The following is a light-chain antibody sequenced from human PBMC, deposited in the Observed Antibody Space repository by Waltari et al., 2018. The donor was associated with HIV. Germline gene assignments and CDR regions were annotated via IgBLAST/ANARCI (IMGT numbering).Light chain of an antibody. V-gene: IGLV2-23*02. J-gene: IGLJ1*01. CDR3: CSYAGSSTYV. CDR2: DVS. Sequence: QSALTQPASVSGSPGQSITISCTGTSSDVGGYNYVSVYQQHPGKAPKLMIDDVSKRPSGVSNRFSGSKSGNTASLTISGLQAEDEADYYCCSYAGSSTYVFGTGTKVTVL. CDR1: SSDVGGYNY.